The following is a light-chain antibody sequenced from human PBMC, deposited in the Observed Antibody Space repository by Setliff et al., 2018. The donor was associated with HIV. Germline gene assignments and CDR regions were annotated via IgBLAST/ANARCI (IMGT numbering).Light chain of an antibody. CDR2: KAS. J-gene: IGKJ1*01. Sequence: DIQMTQSPSTLSASVGDRVTITCRASQSISSWLAWYQQKPGKAPKLLIYKASSLESGVPSRFSGSGSGTEFTLTISSLQPDNFATYYGQQYNTYSRTFGQGTKVDIK. CDR3: QQYNTYSRT. V-gene: IGKV1-5*03. CDR1: QSISSW.